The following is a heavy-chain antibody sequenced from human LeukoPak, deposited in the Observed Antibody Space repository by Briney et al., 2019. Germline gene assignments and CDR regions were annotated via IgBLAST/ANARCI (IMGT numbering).Heavy chain of an antibody. D-gene: IGHD2-15*01. CDR1: GGSFSGYY. CDR2: INHSGGT. Sequence: SETLSLTCAVYGGSFSGYYWSWIRQPPGKGLEWIGEINHSGGTNYNPSLKSRVTISVDTSKNQFSLKLSSVTAADTAVYYCARYCSGGSCTYYFDYWGQGTLVTVSS. J-gene: IGHJ4*02. CDR3: ARYCSGGSCTYYFDY. V-gene: IGHV4-34*01.